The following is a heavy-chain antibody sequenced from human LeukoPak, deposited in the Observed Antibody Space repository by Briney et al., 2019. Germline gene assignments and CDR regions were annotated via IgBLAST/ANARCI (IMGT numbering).Heavy chain of an antibody. D-gene: IGHD7-27*01. J-gene: IGHJ3*02. CDR2: ISGSGGST. CDR1: GFTFSSYA. CDR3: ARLTGIQGYDAFDI. V-gene: IGHV3-23*01. Sequence: PGGSLRLSCAVSGFTFSSYAMNWVRQAPGKGLEWVSAISGSGGSTYYADSVKGRFAISRDNSRNTLYLQVNTVRAEDTAVYFCARLTGIQGYDAFDIWGQGTMVTVSS.